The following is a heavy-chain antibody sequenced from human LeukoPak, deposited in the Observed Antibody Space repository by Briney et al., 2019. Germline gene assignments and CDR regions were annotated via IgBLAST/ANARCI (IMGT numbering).Heavy chain of an antibody. Sequence: GGSLRLSCVASGFTFSRYDVHWVRQAPGKGLEWVAVIAYDGNSKIYADSVKGRFTISRDNSHNTLYLQMNSLHSEDTAVYYCAKDLGLQVGASPFDDWGQGTLVTVSS. V-gene: IGHV3-30-3*01. D-gene: IGHD1-26*01. CDR1: GFTFSRYD. CDR2: IAYDGNSK. CDR3: AKDLGLQVGASPFDD. J-gene: IGHJ4*02.